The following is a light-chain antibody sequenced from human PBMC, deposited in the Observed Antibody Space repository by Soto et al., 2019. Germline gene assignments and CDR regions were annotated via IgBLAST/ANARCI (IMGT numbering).Light chain of an antibody. CDR1: QSISTY. Sequence: DIQMTQSPSSLSASVGDRVTITCRASQSISTYLNWYQQKPGKAPKLLIYAASSLQSGVPSRFSGSGSGTHFTLTISSLQPEDFATYYCQQSFSDFLYTFGQGTRLEIK. V-gene: IGKV1-39*01. J-gene: IGKJ5*01. CDR3: QQSFSDFLYT. CDR2: AAS.